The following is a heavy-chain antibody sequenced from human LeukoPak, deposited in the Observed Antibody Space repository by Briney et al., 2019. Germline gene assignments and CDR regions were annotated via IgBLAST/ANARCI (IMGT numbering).Heavy chain of an antibody. CDR3: ARDVGGSLDY. CDR2: IKGDESAK. D-gene: IGHD1-26*01. J-gene: IGHJ4*02. V-gene: IGHV3-7*01. CDR1: GFTFISYW. Sequence: GGSLRLSCAASGFTFISYWMAWVRQAPGKGLEWVANIKGDESAKHQADSVKGRFTISRDNAQNLLYLQMSSLRGEDTAVYYCARDVGGSLDYWGQGTLVTVSS.